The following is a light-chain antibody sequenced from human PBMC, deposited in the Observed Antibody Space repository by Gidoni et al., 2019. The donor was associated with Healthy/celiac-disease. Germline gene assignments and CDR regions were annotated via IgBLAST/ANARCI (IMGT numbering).Light chain of an antibody. J-gene: IGLJ1*01. Sequence: SSELTQDPAVSVALGQTVRITCQGDSLRSYYANWYQQKPGQAPVLVIYGKNNRPSWIPDRFSGSSSGNTASLTITGAQAEDEADYYCNSRDSSGNHLVVFGTGTKVTVL. V-gene: IGLV3-19*01. CDR3: NSRDSSGNHLVV. CDR2: GKN. CDR1: SLRSYY.